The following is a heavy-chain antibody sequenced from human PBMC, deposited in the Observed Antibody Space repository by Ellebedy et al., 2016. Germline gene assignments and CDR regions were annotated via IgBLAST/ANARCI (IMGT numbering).Heavy chain of an antibody. Sequence: GESLKISCAASGFTFSNAWMNWVRQAPGKGLEWVGRIKNKTDGGAADYAAPVKGRFTISRDDSKNTLYPQMNSLKTEDTAVYFCTTVYRYNYDSVWGQGTLVTVSS. V-gene: IGHV3-15*01. CDR1: GFTFSNAW. CDR2: IKNKTDGGAA. CDR3: TTVYRYNYDSV. J-gene: IGHJ4*02. D-gene: IGHD5-18*01.